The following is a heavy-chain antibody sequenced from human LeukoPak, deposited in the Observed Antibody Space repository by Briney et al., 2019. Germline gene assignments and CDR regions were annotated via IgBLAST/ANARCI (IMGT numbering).Heavy chain of an antibody. CDR2: MNPNSGNT. CDR3: ARVHSGYDWNYFDY. J-gene: IGHJ4*02. D-gene: IGHD5-12*01. V-gene: IGHV1-8*02. CDR1: GYTFTSYG. Sequence: ASVKVSCKASGYTFTSYGISWVRQAPGQGLEWMGWMNPNSGNTGYAQKFQGRVTLTRNTSISTAYMELSRLRSDDTAVYYCARVHSGYDWNYFDYWGQGTLVTVSS.